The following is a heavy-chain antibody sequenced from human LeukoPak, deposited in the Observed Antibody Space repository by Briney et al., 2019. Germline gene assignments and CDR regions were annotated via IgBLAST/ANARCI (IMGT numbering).Heavy chain of an antibody. CDR3: TKPGSGWNYFDS. D-gene: IGHD6-19*01. CDR1: GFSFSDSA. CDR2: IRSKANTYAT. J-gene: IGHJ4*02. Sequence: GGSLTLSCAASGFSFSDSAMHWVRQASGKGLEWVGRIRSKANTYATAYTVSVKGRFTISRDDSKNTAYLQMNSLKTEDTAVYYCTKPGSGWNYFDSWSQGTLVTVSA. V-gene: IGHV3-73*01.